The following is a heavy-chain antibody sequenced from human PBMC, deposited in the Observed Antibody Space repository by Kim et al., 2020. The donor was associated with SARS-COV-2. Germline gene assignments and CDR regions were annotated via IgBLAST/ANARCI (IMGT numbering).Heavy chain of an antibody. CDR3: AGSRLRRYYYYGMDV. J-gene: IGHJ6*02. Sequence: GGSLRLSCAASGFTFSSYGMHWVRQAPGKGLEWVAVIWYDGSNKYYADSVKGRFTISRDNSKNTLYLQMNSLRAEDTAVYYCAGSRLRRYYYYGMDVWGQGTTVTVSS. CDR1: GFTFSSYG. CDR2: IWYDGSNK. V-gene: IGHV3-33*01. D-gene: IGHD5-12*01.